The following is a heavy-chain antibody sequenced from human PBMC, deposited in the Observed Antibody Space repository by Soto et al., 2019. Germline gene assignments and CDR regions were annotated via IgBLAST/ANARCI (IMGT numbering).Heavy chain of an antibody. CDR3: ARNPRSDIFGVRNIVENWFDP. CDR1: GFNFANFG. V-gene: IGHV3-23*01. CDR2: ATHNNGAT. J-gene: IGHJ5*02. D-gene: IGHD3-3*02. Sequence: RLSCPPSGFNFANFGMSWVSQAPWNGLQWVASATHNNGATYYSDSVKGLFSVSRDNSRNVMYLQMKGLGVDDTAVYFCARNPRSDIFGVRNIVENWFDPWGQGSLVTVSS.